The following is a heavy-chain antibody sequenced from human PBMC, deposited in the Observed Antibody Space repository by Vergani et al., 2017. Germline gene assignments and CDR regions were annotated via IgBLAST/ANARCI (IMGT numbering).Heavy chain of an antibody. J-gene: IGHJ4*02. CDR2: ISGSGGST. CDR3: AKVNVVPAAILYYFDY. Sequence: EVQLLESGGGLVQPGGSLRLSCAASGFTFSSYAMSWVRQAPGKGLEWVSAISGSGGSTYYADSVKGRFTISRDNSKNTLYLQMNSLRAEDTAVYYCAKVNVVPAAILYYFDYWGQGTLVTVSS. CDR1: GFTFSSYA. V-gene: IGHV3-23*01. D-gene: IGHD2-2*01.